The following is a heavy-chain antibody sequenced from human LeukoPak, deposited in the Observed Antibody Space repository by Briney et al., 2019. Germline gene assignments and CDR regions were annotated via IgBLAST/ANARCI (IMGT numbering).Heavy chain of an antibody. CDR1: GYSFTSYW. CDR3: ARLSDYDSSGYYYSGLGIFDY. D-gene: IGHD3-22*01. Sequence: GESLKISCKGSGYSFTSYWIGWVRQMPGKGLEWMGIIYPGDSDTRYSPSFQGQVTISAGKSINTAYLQWSSLKASDTAMYYCARLSDYDSSGYYYSGLGIFDYWGQGTLVTVSS. CDR2: IYPGDSDT. J-gene: IGHJ4*02. V-gene: IGHV5-51*01.